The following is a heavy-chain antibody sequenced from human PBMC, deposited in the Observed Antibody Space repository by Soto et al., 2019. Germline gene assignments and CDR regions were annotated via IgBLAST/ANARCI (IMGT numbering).Heavy chain of an antibody. CDR2: ISNSGDYI. V-gene: IGHV3-21*01. CDR3: ARDWSTATDV. CDR1: GFMFDVHT. J-gene: IGHJ6*02. D-gene: IGHD1-26*01. Sequence: GGSLRLSCAGSGFMFDVHTMNWVRQAPGKGLEWVSCISNSGDYIRYADSVEGRFTISRDNAKNSIYLQMNTLRVEDTAVYFCARDWSTATDVWGQGTTVTVSS.